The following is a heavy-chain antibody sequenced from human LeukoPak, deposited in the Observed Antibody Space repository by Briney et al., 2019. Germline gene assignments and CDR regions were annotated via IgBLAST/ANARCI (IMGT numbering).Heavy chain of an antibody. Sequence: ASVKVSCKASGFTFTSSAMQWVRQARGQRLEWIGWIIVGSGNTNYAQKFQERVTITRDMSASTAYMELSSLRSEDTAVYYCAAGPIGVSLGLSFDYWGQGTLVTVSS. CDR3: AAGPIGVSLGLSFDY. J-gene: IGHJ4*02. CDR2: IIVGSGNT. V-gene: IGHV1-58*02. D-gene: IGHD3-3*01. CDR1: GFTFTSSA.